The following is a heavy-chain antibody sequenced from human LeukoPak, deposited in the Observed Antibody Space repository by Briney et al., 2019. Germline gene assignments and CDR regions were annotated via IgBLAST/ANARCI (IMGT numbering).Heavy chain of an antibody. J-gene: IGHJ6*03. V-gene: IGHV4-61*02. CDR1: GGSISSGSYY. D-gene: IGHD4-11*01. CDR2: IYTSGST. Sequence: KSSETLSLTCTVSGGSISSGSYYWSWIRQPAGKGLEWIGRIYTSGSTNYNPSLKSRVTISVDTSKNQFSLKLSSVTAADTAVYYCARAKGPTTVTTYYYYMDVWGKGTTVTVSS. CDR3: ARAKGPTTVTTYYYYMDV.